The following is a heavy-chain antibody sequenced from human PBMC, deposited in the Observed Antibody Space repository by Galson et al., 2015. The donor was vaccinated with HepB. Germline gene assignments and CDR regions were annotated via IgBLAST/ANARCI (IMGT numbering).Heavy chain of an antibody. J-gene: IGHJ5*02. CDR1: GFTFSSYA. Sequence: SLRLSCAASGFTFSSYAMHWVRQAPGKGLEWVAVISYDGSNKYYADSVKGRFTISRDNSKNTLYLQMNSLRAEDTAVYYCARAGGYYDSSGYSGWFDPWGQGTLVTVSS. D-gene: IGHD3-22*01. CDR3: ARAGGYYDSSGYSGWFDP. CDR2: ISYDGSNK. V-gene: IGHV3-30-3*01.